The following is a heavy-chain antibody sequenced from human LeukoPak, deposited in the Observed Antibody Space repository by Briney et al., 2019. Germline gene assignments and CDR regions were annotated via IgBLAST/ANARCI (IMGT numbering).Heavy chain of an antibody. CDR2: INHSGST. Sequence: SETLSLTCAVYGGSFSGYYWSWIRQPPGKGLEWIGEINHSGSTNYNPSLKSRVTISVDTSKNQFSLKLSSVTAADTAVYYCARGGEDTAMVIFFDYWGQGTLVTVSS. J-gene: IGHJ4*02. CDR3: ARGGEDTAMVIFFDY. D-gene: IGHD5-18*01. V-gene: IGHV4-34*01. CDR1: GGSFSGYY.